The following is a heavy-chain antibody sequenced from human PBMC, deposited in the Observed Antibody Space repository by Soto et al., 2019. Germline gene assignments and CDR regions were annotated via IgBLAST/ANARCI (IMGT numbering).Heavy chain of an antibody. CDR3: ARRGPRASDCYYGMDV. Sequence: PGESLKISCKGSGYSFTSYWISWVRQMPGKGLEWMGRIDPSDSYTNYSPSFQGQVTISADKSISTAYLQWSSLKASDTTMYYCARRGPRASDCYYGMDVWGQGTTVTVSS. D-gene: IGHD3-10*01. CDR1: GYSFTSYW. J-gene: IGHJ6*02. CDR2: IDPSDSYT. V-gene: IGHV5-10-1*04.